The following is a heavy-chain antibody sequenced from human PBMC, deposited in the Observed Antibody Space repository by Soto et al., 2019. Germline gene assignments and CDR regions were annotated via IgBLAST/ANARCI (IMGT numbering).Heavy chain of an antibody. CDR3: VRRHVSATGIDWFDP. CDR1: GYTFTSYG. D-gene: IGHD6-13*01. Sequence: ASVNVSCKASGYTFTSYGIHWVRQAPGQRLEWMGWINAANGDTKYSPKFQGRVTITRDTSASTAYMELSSLRSEDTAVYYCVRRHVSATGIDWFDPWGQGTLVTVSS. CDR2: INAANGDT. J-gene: IGHJ5*02. V-gene: IGHV1-3*01.